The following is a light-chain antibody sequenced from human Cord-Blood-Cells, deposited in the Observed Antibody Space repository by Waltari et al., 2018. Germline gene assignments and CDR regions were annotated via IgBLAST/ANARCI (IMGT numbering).Light chain of an antibody. J-gene: IGLJ2*01. CDR3: SSYTSSSTVV. V-gene: IGLV2-14*01. CDR1: SSEVGGNNY. Sequence: QSALTQPASVSGSPGQSPTISCTGTSSEVGGNNYVSWYQQHPGKAPRLMIYDVSNRPSGFSNRFSGSKSGNTASLTISGLQAEDEADYYCSSYTSSSTVVFGGGTKLTVL. CDR2: DVS.